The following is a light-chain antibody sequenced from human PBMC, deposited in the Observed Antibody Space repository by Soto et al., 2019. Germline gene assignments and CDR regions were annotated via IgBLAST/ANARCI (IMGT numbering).Light chain of an antibody. J-gene: IGKJ1*01. V-gene: IGKV3-20*01. CDR2: AAY. CDR3: QHYGRSPTWT. Sequence: ELVLTQSPGTLSLSPGERATLAWRASQSVDSSYLAWYQQKPRQAPRLIIYAAYSRATGIPDTFSGSGSGTDFTLTISRLEPEDFAVYYCQHYGRSPTWTCGQGTKVDIK. CDR1: QSVDSSY.